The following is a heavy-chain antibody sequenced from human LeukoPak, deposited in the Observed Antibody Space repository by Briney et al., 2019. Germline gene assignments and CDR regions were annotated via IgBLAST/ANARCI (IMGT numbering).Heavy chain of an antibody. CDR3: ARDRCSSTSCYKGSIWFDP. CDR2: IYYSGST. J-gene: IGHJ5*02. Sequence: PSETLSLTCTVSGGSISSYYWSWIRQPPGKGLEWIGYIYYSGSTSYNPSLKSRVTISVDTSKNQFSLKLSSVTAADTAVYYCARDRCSSTSCYKGSIWFDPWGQGTLVTVSS. V-gene: IGHV4-59*01. CDR1: GGSISSYY. D-gene: IGHD2-2*02.